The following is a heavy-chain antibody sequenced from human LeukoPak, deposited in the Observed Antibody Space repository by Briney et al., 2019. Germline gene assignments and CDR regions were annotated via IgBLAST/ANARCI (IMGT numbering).Heavy chain of an antibody. CDR1: GFSFDDYG. V-gene: IGHV3-21*01. CDR3: ARDYDYVWGSYRDFDY. CDR2: ISSSSSYI. Sequence: GGSLRLSCAASGFSFDDYGMSWVRQAPGKGLEWVSSISSSSSYIYYADSVKGRFTISRDNAKNSLYLQMNSLRAEDTAVYYCARDYDYVWGSYRDFDYWGQGTLVTVSS. D-gene: IGHD3-16*02. J-gene: IGHJ4*02.